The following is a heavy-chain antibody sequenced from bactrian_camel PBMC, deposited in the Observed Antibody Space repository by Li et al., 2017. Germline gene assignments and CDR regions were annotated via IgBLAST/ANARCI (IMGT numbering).Heavy chain of an antibody. CDR3: AADRHLGRLSAIQAADIMKPAGGHWVEEALDV. V-gene: IGHV3S53*01. J-gene: IGHJ4*01. CDR1: GTGRYC. D-gene: IGHD3*01. Sequence: PLVESGGGSVQAGGSLTLSCAASGTGRYCMAWFRQATGKEREGVATLDKDGNPMYTDSVKGRFTISKDNAKNTVYLQMNSLKPEDTAIYYCAADRHLGRLSAIQAADIMKPAGGHWVEEALDVWGQGTQVTVS. CDR2: LDKDGNP.